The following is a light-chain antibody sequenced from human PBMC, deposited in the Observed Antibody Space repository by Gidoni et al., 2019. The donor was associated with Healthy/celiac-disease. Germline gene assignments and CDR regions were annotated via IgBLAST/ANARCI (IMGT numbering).Light chain of an antibody. CDR1: QDISNY. CDR2: DAS. Sequence: DIQMTQSPSSLSASVGDRVTITCQASQDISNYLNWYQQKPGKAPKLLIYDASNLETGVPSRFSGSGSGTDFTFTISSLQPEDIATYYCQQYDNLWWTFXXXTKVEIK. V-gene: IGKV1-33*01. J-gene: IGKJ1*01. CDR3: QQYDNLWWT.